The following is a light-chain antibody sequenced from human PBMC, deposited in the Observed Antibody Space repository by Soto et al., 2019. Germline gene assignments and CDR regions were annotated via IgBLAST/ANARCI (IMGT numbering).Light chain of an antibody. J-gene: IGKJ3*01. V-gene: IGKV3-15*01. CDR3: QHYNHWPPIT. CDR2: AAS. CDR1: QSVSGN. Sequence: EIVMTQSPATLSVSPGERATLSCRASQSVSGNLAWYQQKPGQAPRLLIYAASTRATGIPARFSGSGSGTEFSLTICSLQSEDFAVYFCQHYNHWPPITFGPGTKVDI.